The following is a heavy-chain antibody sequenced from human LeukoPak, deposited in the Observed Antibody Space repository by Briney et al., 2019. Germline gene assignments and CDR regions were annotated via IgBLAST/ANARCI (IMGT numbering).Heavy chain of an antibody. J-gene: IGHJ4*02. V-gene: IGHV1-2*02. CDR2: INPNSGGT. Sequence: ASVKVSCKASGYTFTGYYMHWVRPAPGQGLEWMGWINPNSGGTNYAQKFQGRVTMTRDTSISTAYMELSRLRSDDTAVYYCAREVGGLSSYGDYAGGLDYWGQGTLVTVSS. D-gene: IGHD4-17*01. CDR1: GYTFTGYY. CDR3: AREVGGLSSYGDYAGGLDY.